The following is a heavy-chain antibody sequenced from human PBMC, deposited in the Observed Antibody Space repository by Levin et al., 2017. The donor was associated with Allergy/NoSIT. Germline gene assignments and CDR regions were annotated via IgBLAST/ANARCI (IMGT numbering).Heavy chain of an antibody. D-gene: IGHD3-3*01. J-gene: IGHJ4*02. CDR2: IYYSGST. V-gene: IGHV4-59*01. CDR1: GGSLTYSY. Sequence: NASETLSLICTVSGGSLTYSYWSWIRQPPGKGLEWIGYIYYSGSTNYNPSLKSRVTISVDTSKNQFSLNINSVTGADTAVYYCARGHYDFRFWGQGTLVTVSS. CDR3: ARGHYDFRF.